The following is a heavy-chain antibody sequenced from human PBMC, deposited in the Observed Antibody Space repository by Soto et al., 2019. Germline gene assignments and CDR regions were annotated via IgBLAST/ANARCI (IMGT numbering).Heavy chain of an antibody. V-gene: IGHV1-18*01. Sequence: GASVKVSCKASGYSFTNYGVTWVRQAPGQGLEWMGWISAFNGNTHYAQNLQGRVTMTTDASTSTAYMELRSLRSDDTAVYYCARPRQRWVWDVWGQGTTVTVSS. J-gene: IGHJ6*02. CDR3: ARPRQRWVWDV. D-gene: IGHD6-25*01. CDR2: ISAFNGNT. CDR1: GYSFTNYG.